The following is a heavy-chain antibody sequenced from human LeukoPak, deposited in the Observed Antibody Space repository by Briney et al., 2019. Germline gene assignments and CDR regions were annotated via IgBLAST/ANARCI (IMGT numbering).Heavy chain of an antibody. V-gene: IGHV4-59*08. J-gene: IGHJ4*02. CDR1: GGSISSYY. CDR3: AKGNSRAVAGPDDDY. D-gene: IGHD6-19*01. Sequence: PSETLSLTCTVSGGSISSYYWSWIRQPPGKGLEWIGYIYYSGSTNYNPSLKSRVTISVDTSKNQFSLKLSSVTAADTAVYYCAKGNSRAVAGPDDDYWGQGTLVTVSS. CDR2: IYYSGST.